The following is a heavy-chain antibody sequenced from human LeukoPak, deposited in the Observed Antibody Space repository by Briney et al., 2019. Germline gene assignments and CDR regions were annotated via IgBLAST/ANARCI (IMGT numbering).Heavy chain of an antibody. D-gene: IGHD3-22*01. CDR2: ISRDGTYT. Sequence: GGSLRLSCAASGFTFSDSTMHWVRQAPGRGLEWVSLISRDGTYTYYADSVKGRFTISRDNSKNSLYLQMNSLTTEDTALYYCAKDLTRSPSYYYDSSTYYTDAFDLWGQGTLVTVSS. J-gene: IGHJ3*01. CDR1: GFTFSDST. V-gene: IGHV3-43*01. CDR3: AKDLTRSPSYYYDSSTYYTDAFDL.